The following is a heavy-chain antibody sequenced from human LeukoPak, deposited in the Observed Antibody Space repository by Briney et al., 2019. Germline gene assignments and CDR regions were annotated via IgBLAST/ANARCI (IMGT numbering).Heavy chain of an antibody. CDR1: GYSFTSYW. CDR3: ARPVNYDFWSGYDY. CDR2: IYPADSDT. V-gene: IGHV5-51*01. Sequence: HGESLKISCKGSGYSFTSYWIGWVRQMPGKGLEWMGIIYPADSDTRYSPSFQGQVAISADKSISTAYLQWSSLKASDTAMYYCARPVNYDFWSGYDYWGQGTLVTVSS. D-gene: IGHD3-3*01. J-gene: IGHJ4*02.